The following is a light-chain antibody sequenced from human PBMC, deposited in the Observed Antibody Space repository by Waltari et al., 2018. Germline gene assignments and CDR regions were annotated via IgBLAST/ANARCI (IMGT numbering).Light chain of an antibody. J-gene: IGKJ4*01. CDR1: QSVNNY. Sequence: DIVLTQSPATLSLSPGERATLSCRASQSVNNYLAWYQQKPGQAPRLLIYDTANRATGIPARFSGSGAGTDFTLTISSLEPEDFAVYYCQQRTNWPLTFGGGTKVESK. CDR3: QQRTNWPLT. CDR2: DTA. V-gene: IGKV3-11*01.